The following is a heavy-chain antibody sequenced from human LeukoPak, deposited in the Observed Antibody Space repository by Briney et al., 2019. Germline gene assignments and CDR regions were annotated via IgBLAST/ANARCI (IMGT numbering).Heavy chain of an antibody. D-gene: IGHD1-26*01. V-gene: IGHV4-34*01. CDR3: ARGQGATVPQVGKNWFDP. Sequence: SETLSLTCAVYIDSFSNYHWNWIRQTPAKGREWVGEVNESGGTIISPSPRSRVILSFGTSKNQFSLKLISVTVADTAIYYCARGQGATVPQVGKNWFDPWGQGTRVTVSS. CDR2: VNESGGT. J-gene: IGHJ5*02. CDR1: IDSFSNYH.